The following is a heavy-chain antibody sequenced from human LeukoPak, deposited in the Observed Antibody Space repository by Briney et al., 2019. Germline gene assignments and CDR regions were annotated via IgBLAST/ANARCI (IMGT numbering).Heavy chain of an antibody. CDR2: IYHSGST. CDR1: GGSISSGGYS. V-gene: IGHV4-30-2*01. D-gene: IGHD4/OR15-4a*01. CDR3: ARGAGVKPADY. Sequence: SETLSLTCAVSGGSISSGGYSWSWIRQPPGKGLEWIGYIYHSGSTYYNPSLKSRVTISVDTSKNQFSLKLSSVTAADTAVYYCARGAGVKPADYWGQGTLVTVSS. J-gene: IGHJ4*02.